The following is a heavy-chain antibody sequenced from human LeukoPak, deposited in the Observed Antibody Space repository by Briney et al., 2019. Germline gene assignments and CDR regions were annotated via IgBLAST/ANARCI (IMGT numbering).Heavy chain of an antibody. CDR3: AKRDSSNMAYFDP. CDR2: SSGSGSST. J-gene: IGHJ5*02. D-gene: IGHD6-13*01. Sequence: GGSLRLSCAASGFTFSSSGMSWGRQAPLNGLDWVSTSSGSGSSTYYADSVKGRFTISRDNSKNTLYLQMNSLRAEDTAIYYCAKRDSSNMAYFDPWGQGTLVTVSS. V-gene: IGHV3-23*01. CDR1: GFTFSSSG.